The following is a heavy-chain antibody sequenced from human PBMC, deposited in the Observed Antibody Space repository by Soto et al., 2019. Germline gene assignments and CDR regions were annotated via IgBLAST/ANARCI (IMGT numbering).Heavy chain of an antibody. D-gene: IGHD3-9*01. CDR3: ARTNYDILTGYPYYFDY. V-gene: IGHV4-30-4*01. CDR1: GGSISSGDYY. J-gene: IGHJ4*02. CDR2: IYYSGST. Sequence: SETLSLTCTVSGGSISSGDYYWSWIRQPPGKGLEWIGYIYYSGSTYYNPSIKSRVTISVDTSKNQFSLKLSSVTAADTAVYYCARTNYDILTGYPYYFDYWGQGTLVTVSS.